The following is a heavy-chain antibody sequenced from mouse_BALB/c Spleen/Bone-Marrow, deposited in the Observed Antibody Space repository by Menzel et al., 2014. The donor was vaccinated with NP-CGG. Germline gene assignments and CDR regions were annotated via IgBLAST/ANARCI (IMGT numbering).Heavy chain of an antibody. V-gene: IGHV14-3*02. CDR1: GFNIKDTY. CDR2: IDPANGNT. CDR3: ASYYYGSSLFAY. D-gene: IGHD1-1*01. Sequence: VQLQQSGAELVKPGASVKLSCTASGFNIKDTYMHWVKQRPEQGLEWIGRIDPANGNTKYDPKFQGKATITADTSSNTAYLQLSSLTSEDTAVYYCASYYYGSSLFAYGGQGTLVTVSA. J-gene: IGHJ3*01.